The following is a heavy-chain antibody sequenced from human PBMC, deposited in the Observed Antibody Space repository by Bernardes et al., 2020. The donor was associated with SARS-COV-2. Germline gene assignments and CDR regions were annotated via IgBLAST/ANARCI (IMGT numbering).Heavy chain of an antibody. CDR2: IYYSGIT. D-gene: IGHD3-3*01. CDR1: GGSISSSSYY. V-gene: IGHV4-39*01. J-gene: IGHJ4*02. Sequence: SETLSLTCTVSGGSISSSSYYWGWIRQPPGKGLEWIGNIYYSGITYYNPSLKSRVTISVDTSKNQFSLKLSSVTAADTAVYYCARQHLGGVTIFGVVTTDRYFDYWGQGTLVTVSS. CDR3: ARQHLGGVTIFGVVTTDRYFDY.